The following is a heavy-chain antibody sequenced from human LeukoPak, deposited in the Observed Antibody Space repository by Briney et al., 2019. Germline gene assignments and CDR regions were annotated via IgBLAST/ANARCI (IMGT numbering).Heavy chain of an antibody. CDR2: IYYSGTT. CDR3: ASTPLGATRPFDY. CDR1: GGSMSSGTYY. Sequence: SETLSLTCTVSGGSMSSGTYYWGWIRQPPGKGLEWIGTIYYSGTTYYNPSLKSRVTISIDTSKNQFSLKLSSVAAADTAVYYCASTPLGATRPFDYWGQGTLVTVSS. D-gene: IGHD5-12*01. V-gene: IGHV4-39*01. J-gene: IGHJ4*02.